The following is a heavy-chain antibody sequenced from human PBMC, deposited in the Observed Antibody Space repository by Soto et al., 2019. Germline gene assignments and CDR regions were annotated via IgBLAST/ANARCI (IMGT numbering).Heavy chain of an antibody. D-gene: IGHD6-19*01. J-gene: IGHJ6*02. CDR2: IYPGDSDT. CDR3: ARRIAVAGTHYYGMDV. CDR1: GYSFTSYW. V-gene: IGHV5-51*01. Sequence: GESLKISCKGSGYSFTSYWIGWVRQMPGKGLEWIGIIYPGDSDTRYSPSFQGQVTISADKSISTAYLQWSSLKASDTAMYYCARRIAVAGTHYYGMDVWGRGTTVVVSS.